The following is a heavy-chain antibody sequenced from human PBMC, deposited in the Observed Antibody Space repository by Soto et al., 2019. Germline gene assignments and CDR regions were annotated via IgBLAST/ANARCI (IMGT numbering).Heavy chain of an antibody. CDR2: IYYSGST. CDR3: ARQPKGSGYLYYFDY. J-gene: IGHJ4*02. V-gene: IGHV4-61*08. D-gene: IGHD3-22*01. CDR1: GGSISSGDYY. Sequence: SETLSLTCTVSGGSISSGDYYWSWIRQPPGKGLEWIGYIYYSGSTNYNPSLKSRVTISVDTSKNQFSLKLSSVTAADTAVYYCARQPKGSGYLYYFDYWGQGTLVTVSS.